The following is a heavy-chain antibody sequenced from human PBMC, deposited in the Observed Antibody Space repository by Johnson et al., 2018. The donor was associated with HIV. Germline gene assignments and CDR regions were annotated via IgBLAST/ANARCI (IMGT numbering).Heavy chain of an antibody. J-gene: IGHJ3*02. Sequence: VQLVESGGGLVQPGGSLRLSCAASGFTFGDYAMHWVRQRPGKGLEWVSGIRWNSVNIEYADSVKVQFTISRDNAKNSLYLQMNSLRAEDTALYYCARDHLSSRGAFDIWGQGTMVTVSS. D-gene: IGHD6-13*01. V-gene: IGHV3-9*01. CDR3: ARDHLSSRGAFDI. CDR2: IRWNSVNI. CDR1: GFTFGDYA.